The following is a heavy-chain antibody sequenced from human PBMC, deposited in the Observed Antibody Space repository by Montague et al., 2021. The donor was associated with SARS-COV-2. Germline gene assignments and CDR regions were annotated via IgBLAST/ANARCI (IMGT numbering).Heavy chain of an antibody. V-gene: IGHV6-1*01. CDR3: ARAYCGGDCYFYWYLDL. CDR1: GDSVSSNIAT. J-gene: IGHJ2*01. CDR2: TYYRSKWYN. Sequence: CAISGDSVSSNIATWSWIRQSPSRGLEWLGRTYYRSKWYNDYAVSVKSRMIINPDTSNNRISLQLNSVTPEDTAVYYCARAYCGGDCYFYWYLDLWGRGTLVTVSS. D-gene: IGHD2-21*02.